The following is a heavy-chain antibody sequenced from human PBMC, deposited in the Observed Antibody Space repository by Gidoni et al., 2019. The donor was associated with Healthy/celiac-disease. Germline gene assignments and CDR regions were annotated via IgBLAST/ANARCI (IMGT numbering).Heavy chain of an antibody. V-gene: IGHV3-33*01. D-gene: IGHD6-13*01. CDR3: ARSQSSSWYDEYFQH. CDR2: IWYDGSNQ. CDR1: GFTFSSYG. J-gene: IGHJ1*01. Sequence: QVQLVESGGGVVQPGRYLRLSCAASGFTFSSYGMHWVRQAPGKVLGWVAVIWYDGSNQYYADSLKGRFTISRDNSKNTLYLQMNSLRAEDTAVYYCARSQSSSWYDEYFQHWGQGTLVTVSS.